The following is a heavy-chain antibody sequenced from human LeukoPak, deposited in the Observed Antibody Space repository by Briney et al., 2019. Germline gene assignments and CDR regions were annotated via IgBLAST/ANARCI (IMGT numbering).Heavy chain of an antibody. CDR2: IYPGDSDT. V-gene: IGHV5-51*01. J-gene: IGHJ4*02. Sequence: HGESLKISCKGSGYSFTSYWIGWVRQMPGKGLEWMGIIYPGDSDTRYSPSFQGQATISADKSISTAYLQWSSLKASDTAMYYCARHVVRKGHDIAAAGTIDYWGQGTLVTVSS. CDR3: ARHVVRKGHDIAAAGTIDY. D-gene: IGHD6-13*01. CDR1: GYSFTSYW.